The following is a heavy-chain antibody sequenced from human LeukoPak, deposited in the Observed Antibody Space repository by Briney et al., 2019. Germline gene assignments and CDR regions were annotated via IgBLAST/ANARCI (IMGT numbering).Heavy chain of an antibody. CDR3: ARESAYSGSYQAWYYYYMDV. CDR1: GGSISSSSYY. D-gene: IGHD1-26*01. Sequence: PSETLSLTCTVSGGSISSSSYYWGWIRQPPGKGLEWIGSIYYSGSTYYNPSLKSRVTISVDTSKNQFSLKLSSVTAADTAVYYCARESAYSGSYQAWYYYYMDVWGKGTTVTVSS. V-gene: IGHV4-39*07. J-gene: IGHJ6*03. CDR2: IYYSGST.